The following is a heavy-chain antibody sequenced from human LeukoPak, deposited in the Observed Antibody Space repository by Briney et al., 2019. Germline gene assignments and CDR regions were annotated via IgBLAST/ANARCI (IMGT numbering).Heavy chain of an antibody. D-gene: IGHD5-18*01. J-gene: IGHJ4*02. V-gene: IGHV3-33*06. CDR3: AKDIMAYSYGAFDY. Sequence: GGSLRLSCAPSGFTFSSYGMHWARQAPGKGLKWVAVIWYDGSNKYYADSVKGRFTISRDNSKNTLYLQMTSLRAEDTAVYYCAKDIMAYSYGAFDYWGQGTLVTVSS. CDR1: GFTFSSYG. CDR2: IWYDGSNK.